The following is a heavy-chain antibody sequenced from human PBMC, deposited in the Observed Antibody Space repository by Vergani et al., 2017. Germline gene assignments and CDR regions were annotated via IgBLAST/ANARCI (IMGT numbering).Heavy chain of an antibody. J-gene: IGHJ4*02. D-gene: IGHD1-1*01. CDR3: ARHTTYTDS. Sequence: EVELVQSGPEWRKPGESLKISCKGSEYSFGNYWIGGVRQMPGKGLEWMGIIYPADSDTRYSPSFQGQVTISADKSISTAFLQWDSLKASDTALYYCARHTTYTDSWGQGTLVTVSS. CDR1: EYSFGNYW. CDR2: IYPADSDT. V-gene: IGHV5-51*01.